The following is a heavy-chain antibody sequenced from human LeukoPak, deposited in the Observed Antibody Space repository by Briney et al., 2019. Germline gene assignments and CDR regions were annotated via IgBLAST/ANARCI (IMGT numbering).Heavy chain of an antibody. J-gene: IGHJ5*02. CDR2: IYYSGST. CDR3: GREAGDYDIFSGYYKGVGWFDP. D-gene: IGHD3-9*01. V-gene: IGHV4-59*01. Sequence: SETLSLTCTVSGGSISSYYWSWIRQPPGRGLEWIGYIYYSGSTNYNPSLKSRVTISVDTSRNQFSLKLSSVTAADTAGYYCGREAGDYDIFSGYYKGVGWFDPWGQGTLVTVSS. CDR1: GGSISSYY.